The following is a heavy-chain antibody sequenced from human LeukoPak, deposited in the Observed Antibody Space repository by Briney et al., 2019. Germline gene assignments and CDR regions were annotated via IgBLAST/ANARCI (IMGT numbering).Heavy chain of an antibody. CDR2: IDISSSST. V-gene: IGHV3-48*04. Sequence: GGSLRLSCVASGFTFSDYTMNWVRQAPGKGLEWISYIDISSSSTYYADSVKGWFTISRDNAKNSLYLQMSSLRAEDTALYYCARGPPLFDPWGQGTLVTVSS. J-gene: IGHJ5*02. CDR1: GFTFSDYT. CDR3: ARGPPLFDP.